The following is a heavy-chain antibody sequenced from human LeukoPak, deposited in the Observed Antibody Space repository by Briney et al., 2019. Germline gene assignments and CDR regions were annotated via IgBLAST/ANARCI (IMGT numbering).Heavy chain of an antibody. V-gene: IGHV1-69*04. CDR1: GGTFSSYA. D-gene: IGHD3-9*01. CDR2: IIPILGIA. Sequence: SVKVSCKASGGTFSSYAISWVRQAPGQGLEWTGRIIPILGIANYAQKFQGRVTITADKSTSTAYMELSSLRSEDTAVYYCARDLYILTGYYSRGYFDYWGQGTLVTVSS. CDR3: ARDLYILTGYYSRGYFDY. J-gene: IGHJ4*02.